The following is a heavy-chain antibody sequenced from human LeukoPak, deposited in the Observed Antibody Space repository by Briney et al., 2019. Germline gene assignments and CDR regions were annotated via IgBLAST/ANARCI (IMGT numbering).Heavy chain of an antibody. J-gene: IGHJ5*02. CDR2: INHSGST. Sequence: SETLSLTCAVYGGSFSGYYWSWIRQPPGKGLEWIGEINHSGSTNYNPSLKSRVAISVDTSKNQFSLKLSSVTAADTAVYYCARGSLRFLEWLPPFDPWGQGTLVTVSS. D-gene: IGHD3-3*01. CDR3: ARGSLRFLEWLPPFDP. V-gene: IGHV4-34*01. CDR1: GGSFSGYY.